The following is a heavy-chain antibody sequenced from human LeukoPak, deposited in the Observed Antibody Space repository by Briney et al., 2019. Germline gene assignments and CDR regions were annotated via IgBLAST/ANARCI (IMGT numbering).Heavy chain of an antibody. Sequence: SETLSLTCTVSGGSISSSRYYWGWIRQPPGKGLEWIGSIHYSGSTYYNPSLKSRVTISVDTSKNQFSLKLNSVIAADTAVYYCAFGRGIEVVGMDVWGQGTTVTVSS. CDR2: IHYSGST. J-gene: IGHJ6*02. CDR1: GGSISSSRYY. CDR3: AFGRGIEVVGMDV. V-gene: IGHV4-39*01. D-gene: IGHD2-15*01.